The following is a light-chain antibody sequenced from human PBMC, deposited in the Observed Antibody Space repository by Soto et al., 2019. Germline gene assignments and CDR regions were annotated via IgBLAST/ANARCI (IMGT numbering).Light chain of an antibody. CDR3: SSYTSSTTAYV. V-gene: IGLV2-14*01. CDR2: EVS. J-gene: IGLJ1*01. Sequence: QSALTQPASVSGSPGQSITISWTGTSSDVGAFNYVSWYQQRPGKAPKLMIYEVSDRPSGVSNRFSGSKSGNTASLTISGLQAEDEADYYCSSYTSSTTAYVFGTGTKVTVL. CDR1: SSDVGAFNY.